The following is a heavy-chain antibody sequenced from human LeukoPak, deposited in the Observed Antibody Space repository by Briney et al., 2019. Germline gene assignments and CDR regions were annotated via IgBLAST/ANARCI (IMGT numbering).Heavy chain of an antibody. CDR1: GGTFSSYA. CDR3: ARDRDYGGNLYAFDI. Sequence: ASVKVSCKASGGTFSSYAISWVRQAPGQGLEWMGGIIPIFGTANYAQKFQGRVTITADKSTSTAYMELSSLRSEDTAVYYCARDRDYGGNLYAFDIWGQGTMVTVSS. J-gene: IGHJ3*02. V-gene: IGHV1-69*06. D-gene: IGHD4-23*01. CDR2: IIPIFGTA.